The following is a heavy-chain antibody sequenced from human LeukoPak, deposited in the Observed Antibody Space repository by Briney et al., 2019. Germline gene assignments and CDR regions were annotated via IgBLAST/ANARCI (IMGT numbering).Heavy chain of an antibody. V-gene: IGHV3-66*01. Sequence: GGSLRLSCAASGLTVSINYMSWVRQAPGKGLEWVSVLYSDGGTFYTDSVKDRFTISRDNFKNTLYLQMNSLRAEDTAVYYCARGVTSYYKDPFGDWGQGTLAIVSS. D-gene: IGHD1-26*01. CDR1: GLTVSINY. CDR3: ARGVTSYYKDPFGD. CDR2: LYSDGGT. J-gene: IGHJ4*02.